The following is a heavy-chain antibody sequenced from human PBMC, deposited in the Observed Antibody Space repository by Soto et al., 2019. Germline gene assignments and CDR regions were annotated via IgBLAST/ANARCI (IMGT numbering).Heavy chain of an antibody. Sequence: ASVKVSCKASGYTFTSYGISWVRQAPGQGLEWMGWISTYNGNKNFAQRLQGRVTMTTDTSTSTAYMEVRSLRSDDTAVYYCARGIAANGYWGQGTLVTVSS. V-gene: IGHV1-18*01. CDR2: ISTYNGNK. J-gene: IGHJ4*02. CDR3: ARGIAANGY. D-gene: IGHD6-13*01. CDR1: GYTFTSYG.